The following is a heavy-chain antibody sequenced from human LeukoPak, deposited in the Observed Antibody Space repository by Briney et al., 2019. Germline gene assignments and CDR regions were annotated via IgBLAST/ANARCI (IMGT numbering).Heavy chain of an antibody. J-gene: IGHJ4*02. CDR1: GFTFSSYA. CDR3: ARGFRSRELLPPPLLRD. CDR2: ISYDGSNK. D-gene: IGHD1-26*01. V-gene: IGHV3-30*01. Sequence: GGSLRLSCAASGFTFSSYAMHWVRQAPGKGLEWVAVISYDGSNKYYADSVKGRFTISRDNSKNTLYLQMNSLRAEDTAVYYCARGFRSRELLPPPLLRDWGQGTLVTVSS.